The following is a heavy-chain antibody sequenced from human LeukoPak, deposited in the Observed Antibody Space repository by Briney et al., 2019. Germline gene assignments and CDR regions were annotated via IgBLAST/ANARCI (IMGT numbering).Heavy chain of an antibody. Sequence: GASVKVSCSASGYTFADYYIHSVRQAPGQGLEWMGRIILNGASTNCAQRFQGTDTVTRDTSISTAYRKLSTLRSHVATVEHWARDKRSAAGNWFDPWGQGTLVTVSS. CDR1: GYTFADYY. D-gene: IGHD1-14*01. V-gene: IGHV1-2*06. CDR2: IILNGAST. J-gene: IGHJ5*02. CDR3: ARDKRSAAGNWFDP.